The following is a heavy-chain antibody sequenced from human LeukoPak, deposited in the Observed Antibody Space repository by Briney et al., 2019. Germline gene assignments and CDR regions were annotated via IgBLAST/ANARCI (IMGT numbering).Heavy chain of an antibody. Sequence: SETLSLACTVSGGSISRGSYYWSSIRQPAGKGLEWIGRIYTSGSTNYTPSLKSRVTISVDTSKNQFSLKLSSVTAADTAVYYCASTYYGSGSADYWGQGTLVTVSS. V-gene: IGHV4-61*02. CDR2: IYTSGST. D-gene: IGHD3-10*01. CDR3: ASTYYGSGSADY. J-gene: IGHJ4*02. CDR1: GGSISRGSYY.